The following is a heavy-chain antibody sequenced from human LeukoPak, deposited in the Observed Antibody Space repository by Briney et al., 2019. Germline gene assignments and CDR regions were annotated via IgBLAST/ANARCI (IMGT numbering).Heavy chain of an antibody. J-gene: IGHJ4*02. Sequence: PSETLSLTCTVSGGSISSYYWSWIRQPPGKGLEWIGYIYYSGSTNYNPSLKSRVTISVDTSKNQFSLRLSSVTAADTAVYYCAREGPGGYFDYWGQGTLVTVSS. D-gene: IGHD1-14*01. CDR3: AREGPGGYFDY. V-gene: IGHV4-59*01. CDR1: GGSISSYY. CDR2: IYYSGST.